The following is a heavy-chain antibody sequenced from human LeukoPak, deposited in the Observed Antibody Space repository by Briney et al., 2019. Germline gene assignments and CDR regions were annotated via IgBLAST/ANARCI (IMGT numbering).Heavy chain of an antibody. CDR2: INDSGST. CDR1: IESFSGHY. Sequence: PSETLSLTCAVYIESFSGHYWSWIRQPPGKGLEWIGEINDSGSTNYNPSLKSRVTLSVEASKNQFSLRLHSVTAADTAVYYCARGLDSSSWPNDAFDIWGQGTMVTVSS. V-gene: IGHV4-34*01. D-gene: IGHD6-13*01. CDR3: ARGLDSSSWPNDAFDI. J-gene: IGHJ3*02.